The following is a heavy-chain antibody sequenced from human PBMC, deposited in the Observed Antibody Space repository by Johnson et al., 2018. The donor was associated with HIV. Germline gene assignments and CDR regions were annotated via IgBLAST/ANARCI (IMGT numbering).Heavy chain of an antibody. Sequence: VQLMESGGGVVQPGRSLRLSCAASGFTFSSYAMHWVRQAPGKGLEWVSGISSNGGRTHYANSVKGRFTISRDQSKNTLHLQMGSLRAGDTAVYYCARGDCSSTSCYGDAFDIWGQGTMVTVSS. CDR3: ARGDCSSTSCYGDAFDI. V-gene: IGHV3-64*01. J-gene: IGHJ3*02. CDR1: GFTFSSYA. CDR2: ISSNGGRT. D-gene: IGHD2-2*01.